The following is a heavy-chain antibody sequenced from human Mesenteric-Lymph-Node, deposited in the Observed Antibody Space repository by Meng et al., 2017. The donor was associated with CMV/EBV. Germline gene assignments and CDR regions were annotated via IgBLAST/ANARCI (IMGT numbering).Heavy chain of an antibody. CDR1: GVSIKDYY. CDR2: IFYHEDNN. D-gene: IGHD3-10*01. Sequence: SETLSLTCIVSGVSIKDYYWTWIRQPPGKGLEWIGHIFYHEDNNNYNPSLKSRVTISVDTSKNQFSLKLSSVTAADTAVYYCARTSYYYGSGSLYYFDYWGQGTLVTVSS. CDR3: ARTSYYYGSGSLYYFDY. V-gene: IGHV4-59*01. J-gene: IGHJ4*02.